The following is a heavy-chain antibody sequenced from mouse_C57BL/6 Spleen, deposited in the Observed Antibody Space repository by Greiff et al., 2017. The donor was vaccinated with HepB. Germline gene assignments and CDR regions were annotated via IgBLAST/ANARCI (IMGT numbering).Heavy chain of an antibody. CDR1: GFTFSSYG. Sequence: EVHLVESGGDLVKPGGSLKLSCAASGFTFSSYGMSWVRQTPDKRLEWVATISSGGSYTYYPDSVKGRFTISRDNAKNTLYLQMSSLKSEDTAMYYCARHGPFITTVVATWYFDVWGTGTTVTVSS. J-gene: IGHJ1*03. CDR2: ISSGGSYT. D-gene: IGHD1-1*01. CDR3: ARHGPFITTVVATWYFDV. V-gene: IGHV5-6*01.